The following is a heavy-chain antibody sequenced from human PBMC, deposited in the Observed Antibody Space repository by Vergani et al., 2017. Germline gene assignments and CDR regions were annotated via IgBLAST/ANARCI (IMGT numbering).Heavy chain of an antibody. CDR1: GGSLSSYY. CDR3: ARIKLYCSGGSCYSDNWYCDL. D-gene: IGHD2-15*01. Sequence: QVQLQESGPGLVKPSETLSLTCTVSGGSLSSYYWRWIRQPPGKGLEWIGYIYYSGSTNYNPSLKSRVTISVDTSKNQFSLKLSSVTAADTAVYYCARIKLYCSGGSCYSDNWYCDLWGRGTLVTVSS. V-gene: IGHV4-59*08. J-gene: IGHJ2*01. CDR2: IYYSGST.